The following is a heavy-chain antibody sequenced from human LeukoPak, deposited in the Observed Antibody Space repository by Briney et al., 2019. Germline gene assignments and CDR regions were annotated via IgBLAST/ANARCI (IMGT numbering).Heavy chain of an antibody. J-gene: IGHJ6*03. V-gene: IGHV4-31*03. CDR1: GGSISSGGYY. D-gene: IGHD3-22*01. CDR3: ARDREYYDSSGYSGTYYMDV. CDR2: IYYSGST. Sequence: SETLSLTCTVYGGSISSGGYYWGWIRQHPGKGLEWIGYIYYSGSTYYNPSLKSRVTISVDTSKNQFSLKLSSVTAADTAVYYCARDREYYDSSGYSGTYYMDVWGKGTTVTVSS.